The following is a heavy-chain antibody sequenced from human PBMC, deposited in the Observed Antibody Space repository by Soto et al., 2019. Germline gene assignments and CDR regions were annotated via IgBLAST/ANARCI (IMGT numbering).Heavy chain of an antibody. CDR1: GYTFTRSG. Sequence: QVQLVQSGAEVKKPGASEKVSCKASGYTFTRSGISWVRQAPGQGLEWMGWISTYNGDTNYAQTFQGRATXTXXXSXSTVHMEVRSLRSDDTAVYYCAREGVAPYYYYGMDVWGQGTPVTVSS. V-gene: IGHV1-18*01. CDR2: ISTYNGDT. J-gene: IGHJ6*02. D-gene: IGHD5-12*01. CDR3: AREGVAPYYYYGMDV.